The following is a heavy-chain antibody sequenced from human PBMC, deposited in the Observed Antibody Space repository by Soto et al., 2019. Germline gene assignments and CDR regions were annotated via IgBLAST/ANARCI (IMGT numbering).Heavy chain of an antibody. CDR2: IYSSGTT. D-gene: IGHD6-19*01. CDR1: GGSISTYY. CDR3: AKPGYSSDWYGSWDN. Sequence: SETLSLTCTVSGGSISTYYWSWIRQSPGKRLEWIGYIYSSGTTNYNPSLKSRVTMSVDTSKNQFSLKLSSVTAADTAIYYCAKPGYSSDWYGSWDNWGQETRVTVS. J-gene: IGHJ4*02. V-gene: IGHV4-59*08.